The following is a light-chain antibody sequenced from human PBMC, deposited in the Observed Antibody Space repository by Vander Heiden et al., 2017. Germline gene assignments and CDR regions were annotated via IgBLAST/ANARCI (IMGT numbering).Light chain of an antibody. CDR1: SSNVGAGYD. CDR3: QSYDSSLSAVV. Sequence: QSALTHPLSVSGAPGQRATIPCTGSSSNVGAGYDVHWYQQLPGTAPKFLIYGNSNRPSGVPDRFSGSKSGTSASLAITGLQAEDEADYYCQSYDSSLSAVVFGGGTKLTVL. CDR2: GNS. J-gene: IGLJ3*02. V-gene: IGLV1-40*01.